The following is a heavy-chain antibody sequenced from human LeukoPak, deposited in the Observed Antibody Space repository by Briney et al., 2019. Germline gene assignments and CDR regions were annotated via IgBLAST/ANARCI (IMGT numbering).Heavy chain of an antibody. J-gene: IGHJ4*02. CDR1: GFTFSSYS. V-gene: IGHV3-21*01. CDR2: ISSSSSYI. D-gene: IGHD3-10*01. CDR3: ARDSYYYGSGSYLFDY. Sequence: GGSLRLSCAASGFTFSSYSMNWVRQAPGKGLEWVSSISSSSSYIYYADSVKGRFTISRDNAKNSLYLQMNSLRAEDTAVYYCARDSYYYGSGSYLFDYWGQGTLVTVSS.